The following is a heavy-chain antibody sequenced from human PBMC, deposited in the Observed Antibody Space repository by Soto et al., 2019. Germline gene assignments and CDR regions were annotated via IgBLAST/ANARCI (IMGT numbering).Heavy chain of an antibody. Sequence: GGSLRLSCAASGFTFSSYSMNWVRQAPGKGLEWVSSISSSSSYIYYADSVKGRFTISRDNAKNSLYLQMNSLRAEDTAVYYCARDAPSYGGNLFYSYYGMDVWGQGTTVTVSS. V-gene: IGHV3-21*01. J-gene: IGHJ6*02. D-gene: IGHD2-15*01. CDR3: ARDAPSYGGNLFYSYYGMDV. CDR2: ISSSSSYI. CDR1: GFTFSSYS.